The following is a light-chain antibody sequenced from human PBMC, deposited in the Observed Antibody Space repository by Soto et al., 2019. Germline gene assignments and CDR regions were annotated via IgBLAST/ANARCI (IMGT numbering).Light chain of an antibody. J-gene: IGLJ2*01. Sequence: QSVLTQPPSVSGAAGQRVTISCTGSSSNIGAGYDVHWYQQLPGTAPKLLIYRNTNRPSGVPDRFSGSKSGTSASLVITGLQAEDEADYYCQSYASLSGVLFGGGTKLTVL. CDR2: RNT. CDR1: SSNIGAGYD. V-gene: IGLV1-40*01. CDR3: QSYASLSGVL.